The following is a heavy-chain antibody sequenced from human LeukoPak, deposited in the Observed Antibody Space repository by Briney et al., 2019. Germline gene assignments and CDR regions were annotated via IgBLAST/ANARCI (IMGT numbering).Heavy chain of an antibody. J-gene: IGHJ4*02. V-gene: IGHV3-15*01. CDR1: GFTFSNAW. CDR2: IKSKTDGGTT. CDR3: TTALTPRRQHSSSSHYFDY. Sequence: GGSLRLSCAASGFTFSNAWMSWVRQAPGKGLEWVGRIKSKTDGGTTDYAAPVKGRFTISRDDSKNTLYLQMNSLKTEDTAVYYCTTALTPRRQHSSSSHYFDYWGQGTLVTVSS. D-gene: IGHD6-13*01.